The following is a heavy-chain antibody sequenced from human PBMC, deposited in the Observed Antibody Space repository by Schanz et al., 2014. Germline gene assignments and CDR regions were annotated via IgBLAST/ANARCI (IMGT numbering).Heavy chain of an antibody. CDR3: ARGGFFDSTSFDS. J-gene: IGHJ4*02. V-gene: IGHV1-46*03. CDR1: GYTFTTYY. D-gene: IGHD2-2*01. Sequence: QLMQSGSEVRKPGASVKVSCKASGYTFTTYYIHWVRQAPGQGLEWMGKINPSSGTTRIAQNFQGRLTVTRDTSTSTVNMELSSLRSEDTAVYYCARGGFFDSTSFDSWGQGTLXTVSS. CDR2: INPSSGTT.